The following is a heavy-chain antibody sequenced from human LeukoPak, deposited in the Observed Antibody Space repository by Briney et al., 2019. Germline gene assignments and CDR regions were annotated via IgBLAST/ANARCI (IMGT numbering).Heavy chain of an antibody. CDR3: TRIPTHYYGSGSYYGYFDS. CDR2: MNNRGTS. Sequence: SETLSLTCTVSGGSTSSGDYYWNWIRQHPGKGLEWIGYMNNRGTSNYNSSLRSRVTISVDTSNNQFSLRLSSVTAADTAVYYCTRIPTHYYGSGSYYGYFDSWGQGTLVTVSS. CDR1: GGSTSSGDYY. D-gene: IGHD3-10*01. V-gene: IGHV4-31*03. J-gene: IGHJ4*02.